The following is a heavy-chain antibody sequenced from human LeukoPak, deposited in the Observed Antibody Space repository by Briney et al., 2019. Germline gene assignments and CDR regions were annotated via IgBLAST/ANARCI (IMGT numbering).Heavy chain of an antibody. D-gene: IGHD6-19*01. J-gene: IGHJ4*02. Sequence: GASVKVSCKASGYTFTGYYMHWVRQAPGQGLEWMGWINPNSGGTNYAQKFQGRVTMTRYTSISTVYMELSRLRSDDTAVYYCARDKSGSSGWYSYFDYWGQGTLVTVSS. V-gene: IGHV1-2*02. CDR3: ARDKSGSSGWYSYFDY. CDR1: GYTFTGYY. CDR2: INPNSGGT.